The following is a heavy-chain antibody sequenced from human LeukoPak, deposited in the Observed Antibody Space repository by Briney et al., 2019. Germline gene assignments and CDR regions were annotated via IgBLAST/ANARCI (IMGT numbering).Heavy chain of an antibody. CDR2: ISWDGGST. J-gene: IGHJ4*02. CDR1: GFTFYDYT. CDR3: AKETSRIGGSMASFDY. Sequence: GGSLRLSCAASGFTFYDYTMHWVRHAPGKGLEWVSLISWDGGSTYYADSVKGRFTISRDNSKNSLYLQMNSLRAEDTAVYYCAKETSRIGGSMASFDYWGQGTLVTVSS. D-gene: IGHD1-26*01. V-gene: IGHV3-43*01.